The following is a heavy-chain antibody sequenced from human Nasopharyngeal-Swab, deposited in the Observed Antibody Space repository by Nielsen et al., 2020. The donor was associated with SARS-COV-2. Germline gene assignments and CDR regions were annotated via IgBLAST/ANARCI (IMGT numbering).Heavy chain of an antibody. Sequence: GESLKISCEASGYSFIQYWVGWVRQMPGKGLEWMGIVYPGDSATRYSPSFQGQVTISADNGFNTVYLQWSSLKSSDTAMYYCVRRGCVTSSCPSSFDFWGQGTLVTVSS. CDR2: VYPGDSAT. J-gene: IGHJ4*02. CDR3: VRRGCVTSSCPSSFDF. D-gene: IGHD2-15*01. V-gene: IGHV5-51*01. CDR1: GYSFIQYW.